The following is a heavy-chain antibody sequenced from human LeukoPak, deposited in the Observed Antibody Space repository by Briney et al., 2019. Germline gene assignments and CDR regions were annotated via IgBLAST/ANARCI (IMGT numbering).Heavy chain of an antibody. D-gene: IGHD6-19*01. V-gene: IGHV6-1*01. J-gene: IGHJ4*02. CDR1: GDSVSSNNGA. CDR3: ARDEGDSGWYTFDY. Sequence: SQTPSLTSAIAGDSVSSNNGAWNWIRQSPSRGLEWLGRTYYRSKWYNDYAESMKGRITIYPDTSNNQFSLQLNSVTPEDTAVYYCARDEGDSGWYTFDYWGQGTLVTVSS. CDR2: TYYRSKWYN.